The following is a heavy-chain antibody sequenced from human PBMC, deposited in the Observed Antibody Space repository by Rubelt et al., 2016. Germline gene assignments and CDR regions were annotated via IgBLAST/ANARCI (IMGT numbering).Heavy chain of an antibody. CDR1: GGTLSSYT. V-gene: IGHV1-69*02. CDR2: ITPMLGKA. J-gene: IGHJ5*02. Sequence: QAQLVQSGAVVTKPGSSVNISCKASGGTLSSYTISWVRQAPGQGLEWMGRITPMLGKADYAQRFRGRVTISADKSMTTVHLDVTSLRSEDAAVDYCARIKEDWFDPWGQGTLVTVSS. CDR3: ARIKEDWFDP.